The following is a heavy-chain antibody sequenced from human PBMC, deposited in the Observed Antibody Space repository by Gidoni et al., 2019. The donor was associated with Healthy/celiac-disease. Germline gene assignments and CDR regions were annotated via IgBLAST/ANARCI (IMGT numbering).Heavy chain of an antibody. CDR2: ISYDGSNK. CDR3: ARAIAAAGY. V-gene: IGHV3-30*04. CDR1: GFTFSSYA. Sequence: QVQLVESGGGVVQPGRSLRLSCAASGFTFSSYAMPWVRQAPGKGLEWVAVISYDGSNKYYADSVKGRFTISRDNSKNTLYLQMNSLRAEDTAVYYCARAIAAAGYWGQGTLVTVSS. D-gene: IGHD6-13*01. J-gene: IGHJ4*02.